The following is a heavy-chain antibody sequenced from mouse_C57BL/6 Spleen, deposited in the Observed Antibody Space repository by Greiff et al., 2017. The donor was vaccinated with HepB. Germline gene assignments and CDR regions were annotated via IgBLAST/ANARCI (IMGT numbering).Heavy chain of an antibody. CDR1: GFNIKDDY. J-gene: IGHJ2*01. V-gene: IGHV14-4*01. D-gene: IGHD1-1*01. CDR2: IDPENGDT. Sequence: EVQVVESGAELVRPGASVKLSCTASGFNIKDDYMHWVKQRPEQGLEWIGWIDPENGDTEYASKFQGKATITADTSSNTAYLQLSSLTSEDTAVYYCTVVATPYWGQGTTLTVSS. CDR3: TVVATPY.